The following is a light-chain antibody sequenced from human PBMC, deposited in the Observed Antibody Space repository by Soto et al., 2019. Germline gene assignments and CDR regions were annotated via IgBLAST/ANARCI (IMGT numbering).Light chain of an antibody. CDR2: RDN. Sequence: QSVLTQPPSASGTPGQRVAISCSGGSSDISSNPVNWYLHLPGAAPKLLIYRDNQRPSGVPDRFSGSKSGTSASLTISGLQSEDEADYFCSAWDDNIYGPVFGGGTKVTVL. J-gene: IGLJ2*01. CDR1: SSDISSNP. CDR3: SAWDDNIYGPV. V-gene: IGLV1-44*01.